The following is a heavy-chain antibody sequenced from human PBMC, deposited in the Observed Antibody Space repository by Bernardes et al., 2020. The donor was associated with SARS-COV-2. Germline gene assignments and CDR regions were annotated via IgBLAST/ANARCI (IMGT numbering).Heavy chain of an antibody. J-gene: IGHJ4*02. D-gene: IGHD6-13*01. Sequence: SETLSLTCAVYGGSFSGYYWSWIRQPPGKGLEWIGEINHSGSTNYNPSLKSRVTISVDTSKNQFSLKLSSVTAADTAVYYCARGKGGQQLRNPLVYWGQGTLVTVSS. V-gene: IGHV4-34*01. CDR1: GGSFSGYY. CDR2: INHSGST. CDR3: ARGKGGQQLRNPLVY.